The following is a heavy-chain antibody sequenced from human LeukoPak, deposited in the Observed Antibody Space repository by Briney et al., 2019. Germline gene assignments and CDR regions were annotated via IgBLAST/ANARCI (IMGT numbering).Heavy chain of an antibody. D-gene: IGHD3-10*01. J-gene: IGHJ6*02. CDR2: INPNSGGT. Sequence: GASVKVSCKASGYTFTGYYIQWVRQAPGQGLEWMGWINPNSGGTNYAQKFQGWVTMTRDTSISTAYMELSRLRSDDTAVYYCARGDLWFGEPAYYYYGMDVWGQGTTVTVSS. V-gene: IGHV1-2*04. CDR1: GYTFTGYY. CDR3: ARGDLWFGEPAYYYYGMDV.